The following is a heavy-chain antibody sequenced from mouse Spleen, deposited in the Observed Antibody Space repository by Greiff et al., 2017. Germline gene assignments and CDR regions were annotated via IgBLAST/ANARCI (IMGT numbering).Heavy chain of an antibody. CDR1: GYTFTSYW. J-gene: IGHJ2*01. Sequence: VQLQQPGTELVKPGASVKLSCKASGYTFTSYWMHWVKQRPGQGLEWIGAIYPGNSDTSYNQKFKGKAKLTAVTSASTAYMELSSLTNEDSAVYYCTRSGYGNSFDYWGQGTTLTVSS. D-gene: IGHD2-1*01. CDR2: IYPGNSDT. V-gene: IGHV1-5*01. CDR3: TRSGYGNSFDY.